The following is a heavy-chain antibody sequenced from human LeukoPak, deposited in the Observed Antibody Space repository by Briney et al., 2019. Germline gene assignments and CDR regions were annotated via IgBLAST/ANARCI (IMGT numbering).Heavy chain of an antibody. V-gene: IGHV1-2*04. CDR2: INPNSGGT. Sequence: ASVKVSCKTSGYTFTGYYMHWVRQAPGQGLEWMGWINPNSGGTNYAQKFQGWVTMTRDTSISTAYMELSRLRSDDTAVYYCARDITGTTGLGVDAFDIWGQGTMVTVSS. D-gene: IGHD1-20*01. CDR1: GYTFTGYY. J-gene: IGHJ3*02. CDR3: ARDITGTTGLGVDAFDI.